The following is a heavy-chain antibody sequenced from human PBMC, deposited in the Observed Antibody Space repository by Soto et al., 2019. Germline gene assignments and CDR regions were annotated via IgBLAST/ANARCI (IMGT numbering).Heavy chain of an antibody. J-gene: IGHJ4*02. CDR3: AREFPFLNYFDY. Sequence: QVQLVESGGGVVQPGRSLRLSCAASGFTCSSYAIHWVRQAPGKGLEWVAVISYDGSNKYYADSVKGRFTISRDNSKNTLYLQMNSLRAEDTAVDYCAREFPFLNYFDYWGQGTLVTVSS. V-gene: IGHV3-30-3*01. CDR2: ISYDGSNK. CDR1: GFTCSSYA.